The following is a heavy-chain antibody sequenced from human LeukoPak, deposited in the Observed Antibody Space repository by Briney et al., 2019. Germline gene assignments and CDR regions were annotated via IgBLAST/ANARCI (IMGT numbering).Heavy chain of an antibody. D-gene: IGHD5-12*01. CDR1: GFTLSTYA. V-gene: IGHV3-23*01. J-gene: IGHJ6*02. CDR2: ISGNTGST. Sequence: GGSLRLSCTASGFTLSTYAMSWVRQAPGKGLEWVSLISGNTGSTYYADSVKGRFTISRDNSKNTLYLQMNSLRAEDTAVYYCAKSQMATQRGVYGMDVWGQGTTVTVSS. CDR3: AKSQMATQRGVYGMDV.